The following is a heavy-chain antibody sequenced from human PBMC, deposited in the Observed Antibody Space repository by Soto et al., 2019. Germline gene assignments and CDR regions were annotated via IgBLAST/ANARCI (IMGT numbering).Heavy chain of an antibody. D-gene: IGHD7-27*01. Sequence: GESLKISCAASGFTFSSYAMHWVRQAPGKGLEWVAVISYDGSNKYYADSVKGRFTISRDNSKNTLYLQMNSLRAEDTAVYYCARGKLGYYYYGMDVWGQGTTVTVSS. V-gene: IGHV3-30-3*01. CDR2: ISYDGSNK. CDR1: GFTFSSYA. J-gene: IGHJ6*02. CDR3: ARGKLGYYYYGMDV.